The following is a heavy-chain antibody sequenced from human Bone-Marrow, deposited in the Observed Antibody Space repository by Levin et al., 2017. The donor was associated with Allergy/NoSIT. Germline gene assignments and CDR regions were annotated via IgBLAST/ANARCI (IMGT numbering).Heavy chain of an antibody. V-gene: IGHV3-21*01. Sequence: GGSLRLSCAASGFTFSSYSMNWVRQAPGKGLEWVSSISSSSSYIYYADSVKGRFTISRDNAKNSLYLQMNSLRAEDTAVYYCARDVERLAAAGRGASYYYYGMDVWGQGTTVTVSS. CDR3: ARDVERLAAAGRGASYYYYGMDV. CDR1: GFTFSSYS. CDR2: ISSSSSYI. J-gene: IGHJ6*02. D-gene: IGHD6-13*01.